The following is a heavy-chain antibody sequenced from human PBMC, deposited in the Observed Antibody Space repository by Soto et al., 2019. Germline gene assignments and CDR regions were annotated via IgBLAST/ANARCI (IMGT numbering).Heavy chain of an antibody. V-gene: IGHV3-7*05. CDR1: GFTFSSYW. CDR2: IKQDGSEK. Sequence: GGSLRLSCAASGFTFSSYWMSWVRQAPGKGLEWVANIKQDGSEKYYVDSVKGRFTISRDNAKNSLYLQMNSLRAEDTAVYYCARDYMTTVTRGGGDYSYYGMDVGGQGPTVTIS. D-gene: IGHD4-17*01. J-gene: IGHJ6*02. CDR3: ARDYMTTVTRGGGDYSYYGMDV.